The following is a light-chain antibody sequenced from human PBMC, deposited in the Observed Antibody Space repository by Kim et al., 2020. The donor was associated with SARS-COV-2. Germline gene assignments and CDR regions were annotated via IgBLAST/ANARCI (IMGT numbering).Light chain of an antibody. CDR2: GAS. CDR1: QSVSGSY. J-gene: IGKJ2*01. CDR3: KQYGSSPLYT. V-gene: IGKV3-20*01. Sequence: EIVLTQSPGTLSLSPGERATLSCRASQSVSGSYLAWYQQKPGQAPRLLIYGASSRATGIPDRFSGSGSGTDFTLTISRLEPDDFAVYYCKQYGSSPLYTFGQGTKMEI.